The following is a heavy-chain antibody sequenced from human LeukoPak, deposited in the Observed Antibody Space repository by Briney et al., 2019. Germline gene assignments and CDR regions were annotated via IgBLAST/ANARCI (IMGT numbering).Heavy chain of an antibody. J-gene: IGHJ4*02. CDR2: ISGYNGNT. Sequence: ASVKVSCKASGYTFTSYGISWVRQAPGQGLEWMGWISGYNGNTNYAQKLQGRATMSTDTSTSTAYMELRSLRSDDTAVYYCARDGSILYSSGWYDYWGQGTLVTVSS. CDR1: GYTFTSYG. V-gene: IGHV1-18*01. CDR3: ARDGSILYSSGWYDY. D-gene: IGHD6-19*01.